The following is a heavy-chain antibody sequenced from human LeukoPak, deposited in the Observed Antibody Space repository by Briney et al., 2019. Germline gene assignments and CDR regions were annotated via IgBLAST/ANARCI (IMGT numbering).Heavy chain of an antibody. CDR2: ISGDGGST. CDR1: GFTFGDYA. Sequence: GGSLRLSCAASGFTFGDYAMHWVRQAPGKGLEWVSLISGDGGSTYYADSVKGRFTISRDNTKNSLYLQMNSLRTEDTALYYCAKESPYDSSGYYSDAFDIWGQGTMVTVSS. CDR3: AKESPYDSSGYYSDAFDI. V-gene: IGHV3-43*02. D-gene: IGHD3-22*01. J-gene: IGHJ3*02.